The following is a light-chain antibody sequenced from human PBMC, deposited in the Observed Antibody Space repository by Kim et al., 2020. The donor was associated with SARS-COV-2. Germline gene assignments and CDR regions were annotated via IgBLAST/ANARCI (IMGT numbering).Light chain of an antibody. CDR3: QAWDSSTAV. J-gene: IGLJ3*02. Sequence: SESPRQTASITCSGSKLGDKYAYWYQKKPGQSPILVIYQHTKRPSGISQRFSGSSFGNTATLTISRAQTMDEADYYCQAWDSSTAVFGGGTQLTVL. CDR2: QHT. CDR1: KLGDKY. V-gene: IGLV3-1*01.